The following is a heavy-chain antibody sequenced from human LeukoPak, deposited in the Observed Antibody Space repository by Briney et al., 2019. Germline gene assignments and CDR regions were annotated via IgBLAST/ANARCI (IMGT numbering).Heavy chain of an antibody. CDR3: ARGSRDCANGVCYAFDI. J-gene: IGHJ3*02. Sequence: PGGSLRLSCAAPGFTFSSNTMNWVRQAPGKGLEWVSSISSSSSYIYHADSVKGRFTISRDNARKSLYLQMNSLRAEDTAVYYCARGSRDCANGVCYAFDIWGQGTVVTVSS. D-gene: IGHD2-8*01. V-gene: IGHV3-21*01. CDR1: GFTFSSNT. CDR2: ISSSSSYI.